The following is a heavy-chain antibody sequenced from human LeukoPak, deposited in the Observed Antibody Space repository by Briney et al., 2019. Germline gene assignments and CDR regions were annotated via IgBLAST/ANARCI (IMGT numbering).Heavy chain of an antibody. J-gene: IGHJ6*03. CDR1: GYTFTSYD. V-gene: IGHV1-8*01. CDR3: ARDAQHYCSSTSCYGPRSGADYYYYYMDV. CDR2: MNPNSGGT. Sequence: ASVKVSCKASGYTFTSYDINWVRQATGQGLEWMGWMNPNSGGTNYAQKFQGRVTMTTDTSTSTAYMELRSLRSDDTAVYYCARDAQHYCSSTSCYGPRSGADYYYYYMDVWGKGTTVTVSS. D-gene: IGHD2-2*01.